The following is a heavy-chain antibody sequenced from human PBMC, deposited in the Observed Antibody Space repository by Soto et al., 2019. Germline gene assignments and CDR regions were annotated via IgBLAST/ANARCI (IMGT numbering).Heavy chain of an antibody. CDR3: AHRRNSGWNKSVFDS. CDR2: IYWDDDK. Sequence: QITLKESGPARVKPTQTLTLTCSFSGFSLSTSGVGVGWMRQPPGKALEWLALIYWDDDKRYSPSLKTRLTNTKDTSKNQVVLTLANMDPVDTGTYFGAHRRNSGWNKSVFDSWGQGTLVIVSS. D-gene: IGHD6-19*01. CDR1: GFSLSTSGVG. J-gene: IGHJ4*02. V-gene: IGHV2-5*02.